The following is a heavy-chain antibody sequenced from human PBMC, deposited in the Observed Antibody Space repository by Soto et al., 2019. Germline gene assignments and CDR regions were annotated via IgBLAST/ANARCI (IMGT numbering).Heavy chain of an antibody. J-gene: IGHJ6*02. CDR1: GFTFSSYW. Sequence: EVQLVESGGGLVQPGGSLRLFCAASGFTFSSYWMHWVRQAPGKRLVWVSRINSDGSSTSYADSVKGRFTISRDNAKNTLYLQMNSLRAEDTAVYYCAGGENYYYYGMDVWGQGTTVTVSS. D-gene: IGHD2-15*01. CDR2: INSDGSST. CDR3: AGGENYYYYGMDV. V-gene: IGHV3-74*01.